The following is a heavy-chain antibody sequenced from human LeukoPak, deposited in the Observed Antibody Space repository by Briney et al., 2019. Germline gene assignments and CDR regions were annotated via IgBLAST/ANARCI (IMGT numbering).Heavy chain of an antibody. D-gene: IGHD2-2*01. CDR1: GGSINSGGYY. Sequence: SQTLSLTCTVSGGSINSGGYYWRWLRQHPGKDLEWIGYIYYSGSTYYNPSLKSRVIISVDTSKNQFSLKLSSVTAADTAVYYCARDRLSCSSTSCSHYYFDSWGQGTLVTVSS. V-gene: IGHV4-31*03. CDR2: IYYSGST. J-gene: IGHJ4*02. CDR3: ARDRLSCSSTSCSHYYFDS.